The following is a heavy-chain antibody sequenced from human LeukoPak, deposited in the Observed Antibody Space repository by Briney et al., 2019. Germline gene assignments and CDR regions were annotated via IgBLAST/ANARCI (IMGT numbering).Heavy chain of an antibody. J-gene: IGHJ3*02. CDR1: GFTFSSYS. V-gene: IGHV3-21*01. CDR2: VSGSGDGA. CDR3: VRVFTMIVVDALDI. D-gene: IGHD3-22*01. Sequence: GGSLRLSCAASGFTFSSYSMNWVRQAPGKGLEWVSTVSGSGDGAYYADSVKGRFTISRDNAKNTLYLQMNSLRAEDTAVYYCVRVFTMIVVDALDIWGQGTMVTVSS.